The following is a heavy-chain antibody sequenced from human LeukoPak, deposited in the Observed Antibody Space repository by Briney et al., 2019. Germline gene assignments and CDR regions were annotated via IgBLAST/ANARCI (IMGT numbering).Heavy chain of an antibody. CDR3: TRGAGWLIDY. Sequence: SETLSLTCTVSGDSISNYYWSWIRQPPGKGLEWIGYFYNSGRSTYNPSLKSRVTISADTSKNHFSLKLNSVTTADTAVYYCTRGAGWLIDYWGQGILVTVPS. V-gene: IGHV4-59*01. J-gene: IGHJ4*02. D-gene: IGHD3-16*01. CDR2: FYNSGRS. CDR1: GDSISNYY.